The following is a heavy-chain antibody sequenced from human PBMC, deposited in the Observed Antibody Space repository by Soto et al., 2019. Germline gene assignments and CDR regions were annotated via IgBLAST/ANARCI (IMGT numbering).Heavy chain of an antibody. D-gene: IGHD2-21*02. CDR2: IYYSGST. V-gene: IGHV4-31*03. J-gene: IGHJ4*02. Sequence: PSDTLSLTCTVSGGSISSFFYYWSWIRQHPGKGLEWIGYIYYSGSTYYNPSLKSRVTISVDTSKNQFSLKLSSVTAADTAVYYCARTIVVVTAPIAFYFDYWGQGTLVTVSS. CDR1: GGSISSFFYY. CDR3: ARTIVVVTAPIAFYFDY.